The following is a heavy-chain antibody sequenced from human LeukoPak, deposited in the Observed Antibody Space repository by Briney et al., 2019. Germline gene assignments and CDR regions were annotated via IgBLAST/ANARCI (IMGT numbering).Heavy chain of an antibody. V-gene: IGHV1-69*05. CDR3: ARGGPGIAAACTTY. CDR2: VFLIFGTA. Sequence: SVNVSCKPSGYTFTSYDISWVRQAPGQGLEWMGGVFLIFGTANYAQTFQGRVTLTTHESTSTAYMELSSLRSADTAVYYCARGGPGIAAACTTYWGQGTLLTVSS. D-gene: IGHD6-13*01. J-gene: IGHJ4*02. CDR1: GYTFTSYD.